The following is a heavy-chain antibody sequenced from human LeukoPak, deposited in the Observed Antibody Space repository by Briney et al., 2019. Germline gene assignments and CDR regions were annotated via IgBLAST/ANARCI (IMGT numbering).Heavy chain of an antibody. CDR2: IRGPADRI. CDR3: SKDRRNGGFHP. D-gene: IGHD2-8*01. CDR1: GFIFSNFY. V-gene: IGHV3-11*01. J-gene: IGHJ5*02. Sequence: PGGSLRLSCEASGFIFSNFYMSWIRQAPGKGLEWLSYIRGPADRIVYADSVKDRFTVSRDNAKNTLFLQMNSLRTEDTAVYYCSKDRRNGGFHPWGQGTLVTVSS.